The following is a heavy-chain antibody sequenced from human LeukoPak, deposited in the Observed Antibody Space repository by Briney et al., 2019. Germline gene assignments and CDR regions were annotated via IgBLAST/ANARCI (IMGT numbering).Heavy chain of an antibody. CDR3: ARCLTGSYYYGMDV. Sequence: GGSLRLSCAASGFTFSSYAMSWVRQAPGKGLEWVSAISGSGGSTYYADSVKDRFTISRDNSKNTLYLQMNSLRAEDTAVYYCARCLTGSYYYGMDVWGQGTTVTVSS. CDR1: GFTFSSYA. V-gene: IGHV3-23*01. CDR2: ISGSGGST. J-gene: IGHJ6*02. D-gene: IGHD7-27*01.